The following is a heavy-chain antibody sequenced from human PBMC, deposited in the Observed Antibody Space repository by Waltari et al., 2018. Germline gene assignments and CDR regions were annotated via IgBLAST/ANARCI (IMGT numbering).Heavy chain of an antibody. D-gene: IGHD5-12*01. CDR1: GFAFWDYW. J-gene: IGHJ4*02. CDR2: INRDGSTT. Sequence: VQLVESGGGALQPGGSLRHSCAASGFAFWDYWMYWVRQGPGKGLLWVSRINRDGSTTTYADSVKGRFTISRDNAKNTLDLQMNSVRVEDSAVYFCVRGGSYGSMDYWGQGTLVSVSS. CDR3: VRGGSYGSMDY. V-gene: IGHV3-74*01.